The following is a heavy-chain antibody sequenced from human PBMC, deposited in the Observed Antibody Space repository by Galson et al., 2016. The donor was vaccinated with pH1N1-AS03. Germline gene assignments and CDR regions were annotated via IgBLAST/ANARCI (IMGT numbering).Heavy chain of an antibody. CDR1: GGSITSSSSY. J-gene: IGHJ4*02. CDR2: IHYRGTT. V-gene: IGHV4-39*01. Sequence: ETLSLTCTFSGGSITSSSSYWGWIRQPPGKGLEWIGSIHYRGTTYYNTSLQSRITISVYTSKNQFSLRLSSLTAADTAVYYCARHAQDYLWGSYRYYDYWGQGTLVTVSS. CDR3: ARHAQDYLWGSYRYYDY. D-gene: IGHD3-16*02.